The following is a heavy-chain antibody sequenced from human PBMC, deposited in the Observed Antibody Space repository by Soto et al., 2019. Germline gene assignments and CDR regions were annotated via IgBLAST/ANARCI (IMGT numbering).Heavy chain of an antibody. V-gene: IGHV4-39*01. CDR1: GASISGSYYY. J-gene: IGHJ4*02. Sequence: SETLSLTCAVSGASISGSYYYWAWLRQSPGKGPEWLGSVFYTGFTSYNPSLESRVSVSVDTSKSQFSLKLSAVTAADTAVYYCATSQKGYNWNYFDHWGQGALVTVSS. CDR2: VFYTGFT. D-gene: IGHD1-20*01. CDR3: ATSQKGYNWNYFDH.